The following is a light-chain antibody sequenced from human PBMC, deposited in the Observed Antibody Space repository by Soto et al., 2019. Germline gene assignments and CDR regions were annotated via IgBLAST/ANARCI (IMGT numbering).Light chain of an antibody. CDR1: HTSISL. CDR2: KAS. Sequence: DIQMTQSPSTLSGSVGDRVTITCRASHTSISLFAWYQQKPGKAPKLLIYKASTLKSGVPSRFSGSGSGTEFTLTISSLQPDDFATYYCQHYNSYSEAFGQGTKVDIK. J-gene: IGKJ1*01. V-gene: IGKV1-5*03. CDR3: QHYNSYSEA.